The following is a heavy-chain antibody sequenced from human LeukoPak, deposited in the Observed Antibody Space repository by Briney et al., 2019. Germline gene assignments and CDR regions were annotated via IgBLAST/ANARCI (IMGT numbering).Heavy chain of an antibody. V-gene: IGHV3-33*06. Sequence: GRSLRLSCAASGFTFSSHGMHWVRQSPGKGLEWVAVIWYDGSNKYYADSVKGRFTISRDNSKNTLYLQMNSLGAEDTAIYYCAKDSSAYSGSYYDYWGQGTLVTVS. D-gene: IGHD1-26*01. CDR2: IWYDGSNK. CDR3: AKDSSAYSGSYYDY. CDR1: GFTFSSHG. J-gene: IGHJ4*02.